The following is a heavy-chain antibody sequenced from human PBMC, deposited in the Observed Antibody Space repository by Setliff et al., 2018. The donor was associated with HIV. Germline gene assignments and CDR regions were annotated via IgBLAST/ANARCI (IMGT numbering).Heavy chain of an antibody. CDR3: AKDLGGGSYGNWAYGMDV. V-gene: IGHV3-30*02. Sequence: GSLRLSCAASGFTFSSYGMHWVRQAPGKGLEWVAFIRYDGSNKYYADSVKGRFTISRDNSKNTLNLQMNSLRTEDTALYYCAKDLGGGSYGNWAYGMDVGGQGTTVTVS. CDR2: IRYDGSNK. CDR1: GFTFSSYG. J-gene: IGHJ6*02. D-gene: IGHD4-17*01.